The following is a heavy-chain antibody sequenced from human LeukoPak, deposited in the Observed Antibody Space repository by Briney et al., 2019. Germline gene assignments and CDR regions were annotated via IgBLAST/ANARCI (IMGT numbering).Heavy chain of an antibody. CDR1: VFTFRTYG. Sequence: GVSLTLSCAASVFTFRTYGMHWVRQTPGEGGEGVAAVWFEGRNKNYGQSVKGRFTISRDNTKNTLYLQLNSLRVEDTAVYYCARDPTSVTPLNNYFFDYWGQGTLVTVSS. V-gene: IGHV3-33*01. D-gene: IGHD4-17*01. CDR2: VWFEGRNK. CDR3: ARDPTSVTPLNNYFFDY. J-gene: IGHJ4*02.